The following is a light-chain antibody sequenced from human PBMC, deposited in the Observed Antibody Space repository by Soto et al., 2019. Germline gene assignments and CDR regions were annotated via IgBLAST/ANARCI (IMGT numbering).Light chain of an antibody. CDR1: QSISTW. CDR3: QQYNSFWT. CDR2: DAF. V-gene: IGKV1-5*01. Sequence: DLQMTQSPSTLSASVGDRVTITCRASQSISTWLAWYQQKPGKAPKLLIYDAFYLERGVPSRFSGSGSGTEFTLTISSLQPDDLATYYCQQYNSFWTFGQGTKLEI. J-gene: IGKJ1*01.